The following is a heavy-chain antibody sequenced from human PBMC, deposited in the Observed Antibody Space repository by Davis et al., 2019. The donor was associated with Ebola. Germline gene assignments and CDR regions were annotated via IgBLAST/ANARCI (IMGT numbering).Heavy chain of an antibody. Sequence: GESLKISCATSGFTFSSYAMHWVRQAPGKGLEWVAVISYDGINGYYADSVKGRFTISRDNSKNTLDLQMNSLRAEDTAVYYCARMVVAAQQIKEFDYWGQGTLVTVSS. CDR3: ARMVVAAQQIKEFDY. V-gene: IGHV3-30-3*01. CDR1: GFTFSSYA. CDR2: ISYDGING. D-gene: IGHD2-15*01. J-gene: IGHJ4*02.